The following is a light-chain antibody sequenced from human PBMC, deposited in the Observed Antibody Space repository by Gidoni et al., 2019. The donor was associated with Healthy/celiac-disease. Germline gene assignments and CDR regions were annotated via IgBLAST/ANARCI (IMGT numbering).Light chain of an antibody. Sequence: EIVLTQSPGTLSLSPGERATLSCRASQSVSSSYLAWYQQKPGQAPRLLICGASSRATGIPDRFSGSGSGTDFTLTISRLEPEDLAVYYCQQYGSSPETFGGGTKVEIK. CDR3: QQYGSSPET. V-gene: IGKV3-20*01. CDR1: QSVSSSY. J-gene: IGKJ4*01. CDR2: GAS.